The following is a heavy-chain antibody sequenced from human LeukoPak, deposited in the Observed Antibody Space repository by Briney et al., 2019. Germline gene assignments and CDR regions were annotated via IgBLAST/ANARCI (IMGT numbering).Heavy chain of an antibody. CDR1: GFSISSGYF. CDR2: IYQTGKT. D-gene: IGHD2-15*01. Sequence: SETLSLTCNVSGFSISSGYFWGWIRPPPGKGLEWIGNIYQTGKTSYNPSLKSRVTLSIDTSRNQFSLKLNSVTAADTAVYYCASFYCSGGSCYQYFSYYYMDVWGKGTTVTISS. V-gene: IGHV4-38-2*02. J-gene: IGHJ6*03. CDR3: ASFYCSGGSCYQYFSYYYMDV.